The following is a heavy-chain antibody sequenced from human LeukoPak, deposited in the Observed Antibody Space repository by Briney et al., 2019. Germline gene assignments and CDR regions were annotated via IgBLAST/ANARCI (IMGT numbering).Heavy chain of an antibody. CDR3: ARDHPYYDILTGYYSDP. Sequence: PGGSLRLSCAASGFTVSSNYMSWVRQAPGKGLEWVSVIYSGGSTYYADSVKGRFTISRDNSKNTLYLQMNSLRAEDTAVYYCARDHPYYDILTGYYSDPWGQGTLVTVSS. CDR2: IYSGGST. D-gene: IGHD3-9*01. V-gene: IGHV3-66*01. J-gene: IGHJ5*02. CDR1: GFTVSSNY.